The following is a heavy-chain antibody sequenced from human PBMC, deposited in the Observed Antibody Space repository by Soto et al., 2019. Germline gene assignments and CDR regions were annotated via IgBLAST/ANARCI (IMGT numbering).Heavy chain of an antibody. D-gene: IGHD6-13*01. CDR1: GFTFSNYA. V-gene: IGHV3-23*01. J-gene: IGHJ4*02. Sequence: EVQLLESGGGLVQPGGSLRLSCAASGFTFSNYAVTWVRQAPGKGLEWVSTISGSGGSTYYADSVKGRFTISRENSKNTLYLQMNSLRAEDTAVYYGAKDQGSSWYEIDYWGQGTLVTVSS. CDR2: ISGSGGST. CDR3: AKDQGSSWYEIDY.